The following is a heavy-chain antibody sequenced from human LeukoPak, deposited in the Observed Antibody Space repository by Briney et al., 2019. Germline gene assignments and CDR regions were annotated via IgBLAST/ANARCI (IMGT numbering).Heavy chain of an antibody. Sequence: SETLSLTCTVSGGSISSYYWSWIRQPPGKGLEWIRYIYYSGSTNYNPSLKSRVTISVDTSKNQFSLKLSSVTAADTAVYYCAREGGSDYYYGMDVWGQGTTVTVSS. J-gene: IGHJ6*02. V-gene: IGHV4-59*01. CDR2: IYYSGST. CDR1: GGSISSYY. CDR3: AREGGSDYYYGMDV. D-gene: IGHD2-15*01.